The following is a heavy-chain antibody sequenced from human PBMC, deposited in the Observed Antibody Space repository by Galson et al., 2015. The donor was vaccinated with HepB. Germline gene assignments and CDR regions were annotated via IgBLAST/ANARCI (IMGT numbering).Heavy chain of an antibody. J-gene: IGHJ4*02. CDR1: GFTFDDYI. D-gene: IGHD3-9*01. CDR3: AKDLYYDIVTGYQGPLGY. Sequence: SLRLSCADSGFTFDDYIMHWVRQAPGKGLELVSGISWNSGRIGYADSVKGRCTISRDNAKNSLYLQLNSLRAEDTALYYCAKDLYYDIVTGYQGPLGYWGQGTLVPVSS. V-gene: IGHV3-9*01. CDR2: ISWNSGRI.